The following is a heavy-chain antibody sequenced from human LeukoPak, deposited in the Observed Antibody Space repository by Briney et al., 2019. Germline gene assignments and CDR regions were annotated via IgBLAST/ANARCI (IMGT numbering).Heavy chain of an antibody. CDR2: IYYSGST. V-gene: IGHV4-39*01. CDR1: GGSISSSSYY. D-gene: IGHD3-22*01. CDR3: AATYYYDSSGYYYFDY. Sequence: SETLSHTCTVSGGSISSSSYYWGWIRQPPGKGLEWIGSIYYSGSTYYNPSLKSRVTISVDTSKNQFSLKLSSVTAADTAVYYCAATYYYDSSGYYYFDYWGQGTLVTVSS. J-gene: IGHJ4*02.